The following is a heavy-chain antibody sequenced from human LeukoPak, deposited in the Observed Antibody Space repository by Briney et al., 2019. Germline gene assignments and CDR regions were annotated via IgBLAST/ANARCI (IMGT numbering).Heavy chain of an antibody. D-gene: IGHD7-27*01. Sequence: GGSLRLSCAASEFTFSYYAMSWVRKAPGKGLEWVSAISGTGGSTHYADSVKGNFTISRDNSKNTLYLQMNSLRAEDTAVYYCAKAGSNWGYFDYWAQVTLVTVSS. CDR3: AKAGSNWGYFDY. CDR1: EFTFSYYA. J-gene: IGHJ4*02. V-gene: IGHV3-23*01. CDR2: ISGTGGST.